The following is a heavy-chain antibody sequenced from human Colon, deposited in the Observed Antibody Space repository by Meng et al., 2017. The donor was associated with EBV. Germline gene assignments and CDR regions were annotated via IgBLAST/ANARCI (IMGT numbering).Heavy chain of an antibody. CDR1: GDSITSDNYY. CDR3: ARDRKHYGERGWFDP. D-gene: IGHD4-17*01. CDR2: IYYSGST. V-gene: IGHV4-30-4*01. J-gene: IGHJ5*02. Sequence: QVQLKEPGPGLVQPSQTLSLTCTVSGDSITSDNYYWSWIRQPPGKGLEWIGYIYYSGSTYSNASLKSRVTISIDRSKNQFSLKLSSVTAADTAVYYCARDRKHYGERGWFDPWGQGTLVTVSS.